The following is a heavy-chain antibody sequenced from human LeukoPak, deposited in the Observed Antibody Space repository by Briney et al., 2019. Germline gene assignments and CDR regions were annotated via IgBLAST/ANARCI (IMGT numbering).Heavy chain of an antibody. J-gene: IGHJ3*02. D-gene: IGHD5-18*01. V-gene: IGHV3-30*18. CDR1: GFTFSSYG. Sequence: PGGSLRLFCAASGFTFSSYGMHWVRQAPGKGLEWVAVISYDGSNKYYADSVKGRFTISRDNSKNTLYLQMNSLRAEDTAVYYCAKEIFRYSYGYSLYAFDIWGQGTMVTVSS. CDR2: ISYDGSNK. CDR3: AKEIFRYSYGYSLYAFDI.